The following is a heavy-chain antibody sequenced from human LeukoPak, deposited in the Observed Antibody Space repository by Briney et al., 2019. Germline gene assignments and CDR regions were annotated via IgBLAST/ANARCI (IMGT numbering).Heavy chain of an antibody. CDR1: GFTFSSYS. Sequence: GGSLRLSCAASGFTFSSYSMNWVRQAPGKGLEWVSYISSSSSTIYYADSVKGRFTISRDNAKNSLYLQMNSLRAEDTAVYYCARDDSSGRYYFDYWGQGTLVTVSS. CDR2: ISSSSSTI. J-gene: IGHJ4*02. D-gene: IGHD6-19*01. CDR3: ARDDSSGRYYFDY. V-gene: IGHV3-48*01.